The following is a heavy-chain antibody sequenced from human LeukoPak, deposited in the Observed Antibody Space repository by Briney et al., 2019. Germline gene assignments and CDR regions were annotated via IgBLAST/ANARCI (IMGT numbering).Heavy chain of an antibody. J-gene: IGHJ6*02. V-gene: IGHV3-23*01. CDR3: GKDLHSYVAMDV. CDR1: GLDFSGYA. Sequence: GGSLRLSCAVSGLDFSGYAMSWVRQAPGKGLEWVSGIGSDGSTHYEESVKGRFAISRDNSKSTLYLQMNSLRAEDTALYYCGKDLHSYVAMDVWGQGTTVTVSS. D-gene: IGHD3-10*02. CDR2: IGSDGST.